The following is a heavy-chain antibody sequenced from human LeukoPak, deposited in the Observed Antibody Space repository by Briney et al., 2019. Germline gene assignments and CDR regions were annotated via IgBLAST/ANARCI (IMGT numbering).Heavy chain of an antibody. CDR3: ARDKGHIVVVVAAIDAFDI. J-gene: IGHJ3*02. CDR1: GFTFSSYS. V-gene: IGHV3-21*01. D-gene: IGHD2-15*01. Sequence: PGGSLRLSCAASGFTFSSYSMNWVRQAPGKGLEWVSSISGSSYIYYADSVKGRFTISRDNAKNSLYLQMNSLRAEDTAVYYCARDKGHIVVVVAAIDAFDIWGQGTMVTVSS. CDR2: ISGSSYI.